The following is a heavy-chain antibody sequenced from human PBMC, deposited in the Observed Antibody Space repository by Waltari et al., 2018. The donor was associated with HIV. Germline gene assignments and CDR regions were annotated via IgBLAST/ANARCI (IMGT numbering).Heavy chain of an antibody. Sequence: EVQLVESGGGLVLPGGSLRLSCAASGFTFGSYWMSWVRQAPGKGLEGVANIKYDGSDKYYVQSVKGRFTISRDDAKKSVYLQMNRLRADDTAVYYCARDGSPSGWFDPWGQGTLVIVSS. J-gene: IGHJ5*02. CDR1: GFTFGSYW. CDR2: IKYDGSDK. V-gene: IGHV3-7*01. D-gene: IGHD2-2*03. CDR3: ARDGSPSGWFDP.